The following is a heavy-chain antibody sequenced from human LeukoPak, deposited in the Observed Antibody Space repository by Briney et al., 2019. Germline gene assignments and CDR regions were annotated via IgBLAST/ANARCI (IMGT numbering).Heavy chain of an antibody. CDR3: ARGLVTKFVT. Sequence: SVKVSCKTSGGTFSIYAINWVRQAPGQGLEWLGGITPVLGTSNYAQRFQGRVTIIADESTSTAYMELSSLRSEDTAVYYCARGLVTKFVTWGQGTMVTVSS. D-gene: IGHD3-9*01. CDR1: GGTFSIYA. J-gene: IGHJ3*02. CDR2: ITPVLGTS. V-gene: IGHV1-69*13.